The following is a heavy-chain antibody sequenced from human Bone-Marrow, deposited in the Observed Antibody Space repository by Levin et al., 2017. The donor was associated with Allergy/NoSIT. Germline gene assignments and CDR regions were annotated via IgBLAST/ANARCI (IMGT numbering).Heavy chain of an antibody. CDR3: ARIYDSTGYYSGVGAFDI. CDR1: VFTFDAYW. D-gene: IGHD3-22*01. J-gene: IGHJ3*02. V-gene: IGHV3-7*01. CDR2: IKYDGSEK. Sequence: GGSLRLSCAASVFTFDAYWMTWVRQAPGKGLEWVAKIKYDGSEKKYVDSVRGRFTIARDNAKNLMFLQMNSLIAEDTAVYYCARIYDSTGYYSGVGAFDIWGQGTMVTVSS.